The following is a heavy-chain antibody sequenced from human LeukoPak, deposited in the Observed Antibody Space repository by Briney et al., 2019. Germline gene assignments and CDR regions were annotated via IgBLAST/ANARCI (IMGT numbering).Heavy chain of an antibody. CDR1: GGSFSGYH. CDR3: ARGLRGQQLVLNWFDP. J-gene: IGHJ5*02. CDR2: INHSGST. Sequence: SETLSLTCAVYGGSFSGYHWSWIRQPPGKGLEWIGEINHSGSTNYNPSLKSRVTISVDTSKNQFSLKLSSVTAADTAVYYCARGLRGQQLVLNWFDPWGQGTLVTVFS. D-gene: IGHD6-13*01. V-gene: IGHV4-34*01.